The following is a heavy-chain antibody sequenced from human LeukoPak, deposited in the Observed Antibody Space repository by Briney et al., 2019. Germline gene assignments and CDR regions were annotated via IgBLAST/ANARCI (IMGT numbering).Heavy chain of an antibody. V-gene: IGHV3-15*01. CDR1: GFTFSNAW. Sequence: PGGSLRLSCAASGFTFSNAWMSWVRQAPGKGLEWVGRLKSKTDGGTTDYAAPVKGRFTISRDNAKNSVYLQMNSLGADDTAVYYCATYSILNAREFRYWGQGTLVTVTS. D-gene: IGHD4-11*01. J-gene: IGHJ1*01. CDR3: ATYSILNAREFRY. CDR2: LKSKTDGGTT.